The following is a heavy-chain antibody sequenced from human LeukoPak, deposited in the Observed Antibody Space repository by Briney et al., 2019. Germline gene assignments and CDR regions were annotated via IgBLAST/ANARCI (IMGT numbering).Heavy chain of an antibody. Sequence: GGSLRLSCAASGFTFSSYSMNWVRQAPGKGLEWVSSISSSSSYIYYADSVKGRFTISRDNAKNSLYLQMNSLRAEDTAVYYCARSGDCWSGYDYYYGMDVWGQGTTVTVSS. V-gene: IGHV3-21*01. D-gene: IGHD3-3*01. CDR3: ARSGDCWSGYDYYYGMDV. CDR2: ISSSSSYI. CDR1: GFTFSSYS. J-gene: IGHJ6*02.